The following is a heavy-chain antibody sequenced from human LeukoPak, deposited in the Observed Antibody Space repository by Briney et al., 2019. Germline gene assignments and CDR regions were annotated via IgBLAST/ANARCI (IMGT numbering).Heavy chain of an antibody. V-gene: IGHV3-7*01. Sequence: GGSLRLSCAPSGFTFSSYWISWVRQAPGKGLEWVANIKQDGSEKYYVDSVKGRFTISRDNAKNSLYLQMNSLRAEDTAVYYCARLDSASSRGDAFHIWGQGTMVTVSS. J-gene: IGHJ3*02. D-gene: IGHD1-26*01. CDR1: GFTFSSYW. CDR2: IKQDGSEK. CDR3: ARLDSASSRGDAFHI.